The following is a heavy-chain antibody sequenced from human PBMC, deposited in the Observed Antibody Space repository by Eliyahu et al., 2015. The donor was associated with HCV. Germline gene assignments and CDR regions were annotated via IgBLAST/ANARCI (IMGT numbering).Heavy chain of an antibody. Sequence: QVQLVESGGGVVQPGRSLRLSCAASGFTFSSYGMPWVRQAPGKGLEWVAVIWYDGSNKYYADSVKGRFTISRDNSKNTLYLQMNSLRAEDTAVYYCARGSSIVVVPADNWFDPWGQGTLVTVSS. CDR1: GFTFSSYG. J-gene: IGHJ5*02. CDR2: IWYDGSNK. CDR3: ARGSSIVVVPADNWFDP. D-gene: IGHD2-2*01. V-gene: IGHV3-33*01.